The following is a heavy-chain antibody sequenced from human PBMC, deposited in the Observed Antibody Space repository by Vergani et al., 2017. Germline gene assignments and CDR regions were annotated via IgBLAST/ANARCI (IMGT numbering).Heavy chain of an antibody. CDR1: GGSFSGYY. J-gene: IGHJ6*03. D-gene: IGHD2-15*01. V-gene: IGHV4-34*01. CDR3: ARGGGSCYGCYYYYMDV. CDR2: INHSGST. Sequence: QVQLQQWGAGLLKPSETLSLTCAVYGGSFSGYYWSWIRQPPGKGLEWIGEINHSGSTNYNPSLKSRVTISVDTSKNQFSLKLSSVTAADTAVYYCARGGGSCYGCYYYYMDVWGKGTTVTVSS.